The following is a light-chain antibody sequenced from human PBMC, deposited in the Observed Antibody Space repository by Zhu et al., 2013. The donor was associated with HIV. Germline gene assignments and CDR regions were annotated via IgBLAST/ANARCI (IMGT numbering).Light chain of an antibody. CDR1: QSLVDSDGNTY. V-gene: IGKV2-24*01. Sequence: DIVMTQTPLSAPVTLGQPASISCRSSQSLVDSDGNTYLSWLHQRPGQSPRLLIYKIFNRVSGVPDRFSGSGSGTDFTLKISRVEAEDVGVYYCMQGTHWPQGTFGQGTKVDIK. CDR2: KIF. J-gene: IGKJ1*01. CDR3: MQGTHWPQGT.